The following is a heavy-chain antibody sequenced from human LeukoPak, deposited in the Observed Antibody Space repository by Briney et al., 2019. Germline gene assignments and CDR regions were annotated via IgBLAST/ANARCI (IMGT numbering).Heavy chain of an antibody. Sequence: GGSLILSCAASGFTVSNNRLSWVRQAPGMGLEWVSTIYSDGNTYYPDSVKGRFTISGDGSKNTLYLQLNSLRTEDTAIYYCVREREGSNSEHWGQGTLVTVSS. J-gene: IGHJ1*01. D-gene: IGHD1-26*01. V-gene: IGHV3-53*01. CDR3: VREREGSNSEH. CDR1: GFTVSNNR. CDR2: IYSDGNT.